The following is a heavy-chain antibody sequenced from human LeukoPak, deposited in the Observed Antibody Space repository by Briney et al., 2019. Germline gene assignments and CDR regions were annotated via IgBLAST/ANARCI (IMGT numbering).Heavy chain of an antibody. CDR2: ISGSGGSA. CDR3: AKDRIRGSSPNIFDY. V-gene: IGHV3-23*01. D-gene: IGHD6-13*01. Sequence: PGGSLRLSCAASGFTFSSYAMSWVRQAPGKGLEWVSAISGSGGSAYYADSVKGRFTISRDNSKNTLYLQMNSLRAEDTAVYYCAKDRIRGSSPNIFDYWGQGTLVTVSS. CDR1: GFTFSSYA. J-gene: IGHJ4*02.